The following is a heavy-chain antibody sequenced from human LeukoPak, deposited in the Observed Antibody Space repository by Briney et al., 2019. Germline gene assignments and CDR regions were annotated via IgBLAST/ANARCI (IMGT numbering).Heavy chain of an antibody. CDR1: GGTFSGYA. CDR3: ARGSRDYDFWSGYSIDAFDI. J-gene: IGHJ3*02. CDR2: IIPISGTA. Sequence: ASVKVSCKASGGTFSGYAISWVRQAPGQGLEWMGGIIPISGTANYAQKFQGRVTITTDESTSTAYMELSSLRSEDTAVYYCARGSRDYDFWSGYSIDAFDIWGQGTMVTVSS. V-gene: IGHV1-69*05. D-gene: IGHD3-3*01.